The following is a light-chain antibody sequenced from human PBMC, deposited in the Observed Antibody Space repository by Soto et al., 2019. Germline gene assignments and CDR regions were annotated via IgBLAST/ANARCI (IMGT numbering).Light chain of an antibody. CDR3: CSYAGNSHVV. V-gene: IGLV1-44*01. CDR1: SSNIGSSN. Sequence: QSVLTQPPSASGTPGQRVTISCSGSSSNIGSSNVNWYQQLPGTAPKLLIYHSNQRPSGVPDRFSGSKSGTSASLAISGLQSEDEADYYCCSYAGNSHVVFGGGTKLTVL. CDR2: HSN. J-gene: IGLJ2*01.